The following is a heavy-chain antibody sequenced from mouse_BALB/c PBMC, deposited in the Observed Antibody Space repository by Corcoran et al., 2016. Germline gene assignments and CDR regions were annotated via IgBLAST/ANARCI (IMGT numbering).Heavy chain of an antibody. CDR1: GYIFTSYV. J-gene: IGHJ4*01. D-gene: IGHD4-1*01. V-gene: IGHV1S136*01. Sequence: EVQLQQSGPELVKPGASVKMSCKASGYIFTSYVMHWVKQKPGQGLEWIGYINPYNDGTKYNEKFKGKATLTSDKSSSKAYMELSSLTSEDYAVYYCARGDWDRAMDYWGQGTSVTVSS. CDR2: INPYNDGT. CDR3: ARGDWDRAMDY.